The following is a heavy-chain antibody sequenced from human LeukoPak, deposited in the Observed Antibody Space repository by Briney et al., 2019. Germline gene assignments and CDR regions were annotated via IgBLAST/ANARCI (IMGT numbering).Heavy chain of an antibody. CDR1: GYTFTSYG. J-gene: IGHJ4*02. Sequence: ASVKVSCKASGYTFTSYGISWVRQAPGQGLEWMGWISAYNGNTNYAQKLQGRVTTTTDTSTSTAYRELRSLRSDDTAVYYCARESLGYCTNGVCYGDYWGQGTLVTVSS. CDR3: ARESLGYCTNGVCYGDY. CDR2: ISAYNGNT. V-gene: IGHV1-18*01. D-gene: IGHD2-8*01.